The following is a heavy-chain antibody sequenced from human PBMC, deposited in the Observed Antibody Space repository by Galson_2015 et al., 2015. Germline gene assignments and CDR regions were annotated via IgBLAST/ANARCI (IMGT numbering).Heavy chain of an antibody. CDR1: AFAFSIYD. CDR3: AKTTVAAGSSWYMDA. CDR2: ITSTGDTT. Sequence: SLRLSCAASAFAFSIYDMNWLRQAPGKGLEWVSYITSTGDTTYYADSVKGRFTVSRDNAKNSLFLQMNSLRAEDTALYYCAKTTVAAGSSWYMDAWGKGTTFTVSS. D-gene: IGHD4-23*01. J-gene: IGHJ6*03. V-gene: IGHV3-48*03.